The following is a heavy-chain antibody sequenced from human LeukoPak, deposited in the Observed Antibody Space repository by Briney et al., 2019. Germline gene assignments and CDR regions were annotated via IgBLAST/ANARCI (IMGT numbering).Heavy chain of an antibody. V-gene: IGHV3-23*01. J-gene: IGHJ4*02. CDR1: GFTFSSYA. CDR2: ISGSGGST. Sequence: GGSLRLSCAASGFTFSSYAMSWVRQAPGKGLEWVSAISGSGGSTYYADSVKGRFTISRDNSKNTLYLQMNSLRAEDTAVYYCANPEYCSSTSCKPIGFDYWGQGTLVTVSS. CDR3: ANPEYCSSTSCKPIGFDY. D-gene: IGHD2-2*01.